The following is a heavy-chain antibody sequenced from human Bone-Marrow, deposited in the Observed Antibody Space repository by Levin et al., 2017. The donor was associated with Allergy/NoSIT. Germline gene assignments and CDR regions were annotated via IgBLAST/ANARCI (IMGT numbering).Heavy chain of an antibody. V-gene: IGHV3-23*01. Sequence: GESLKISCAASGFTFSSHAMSWVRQAPGRGLEWVSVTSGNGDRTYDADSVKGRFTISRDNTRNTLYLQMNSLRADDTAIYYCAQGSSGSVAGKFAFWGQGTLVTVSS. CDR2: TSGNGDRT. J-gene: IGHJ4*02. CDR3: AQGSSGSVAGKFAF. CDR1: GFTFSSHA. D-gene: IGHD6-19*01.